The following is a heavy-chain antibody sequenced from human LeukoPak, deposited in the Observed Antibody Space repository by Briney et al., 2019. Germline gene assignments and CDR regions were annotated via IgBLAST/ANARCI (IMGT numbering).Heavy chain of an antibody. J-gene: IGHJ2*01. Sequence: SETLSLTCTVSGGSISSSSYYWGWIRQPPGKGLEWIGSIYYSGSTYYNPSLKSRVTISVDMSKNQFSLKLSSVTAADTAVYYCARDHSSETTGYSYGTYYWYFDLWGRGTLVTVSS. V-gene: IGHV4-39*07. CDR1: GGSISSSSYY. CDR3: ARDHSSETTGYSYGTYYWYFDL. D-gene: IGHD5-18*01. CDR2: IYYSGST.